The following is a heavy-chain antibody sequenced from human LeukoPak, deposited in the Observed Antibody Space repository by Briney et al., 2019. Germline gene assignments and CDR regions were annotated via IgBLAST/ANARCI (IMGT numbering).Heavy chain of an antibody. CDR2: IYYSGST. Sequence: PSETLSLTCTVSGGSISSSSYYWRWIRQPPGKGLEWIGSIYYSGSTYYNPSLKSRVTISVDTSKNQFSLKLSSVPAADTAVYYCARGRPYYDFWSGSTLYYMDVWGKGTAVTVSS. D-gene: IGHD3-3*01. J-gene: IGHJ6*03. CDR3: ARGRPYYDFWSGSTLYYMDV. CDR1: GGSISSSSYY. V-gene: IGHV4-39*07.